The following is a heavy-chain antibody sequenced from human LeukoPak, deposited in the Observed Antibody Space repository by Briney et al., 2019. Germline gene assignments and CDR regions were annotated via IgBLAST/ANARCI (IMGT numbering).Heavy chain of an antibody. V-gene: IGHV3-21*04. CDR2: ISSSSTYI. D-gene: IGHD3-10*01. J-gene: IGHJ6*03. CDR1: GFTFSTYY. CDR3: ARVWFGDYYYYYMDV. Sequence: PGGSLRLSCAASGFTFSTYYMNWVRQAPGKGLEWVSSISSSSTYIYYADSVKGRFTISRDNAKNSLYLQMNSLRAEDTAVYYCARVWFGDYYYYYMDVWGKGTTVTISS.